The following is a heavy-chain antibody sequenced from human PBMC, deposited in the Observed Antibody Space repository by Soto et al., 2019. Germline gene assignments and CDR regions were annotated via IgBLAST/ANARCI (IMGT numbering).Heavy chain of an antibody. V-gene: IGHV1-3*01. CDR3: AGQYYYDSSGSQNYYGMDV. CDR2: INAGNGNT. D-gene: IGHD3-22*01. CDR1: GYTFTSYA. J-gene: IGHJ6*02. Sequence: SVKVSCKASGYTFTSYAMHWVRQAPGQRLEWMGWINAGNGNTKYSQKFQGRVTITRDTSASTAYMELSSLRSEDTAVYYCAGQYYYDSSGSQNYYGMDVWGQGTTVTVSS.